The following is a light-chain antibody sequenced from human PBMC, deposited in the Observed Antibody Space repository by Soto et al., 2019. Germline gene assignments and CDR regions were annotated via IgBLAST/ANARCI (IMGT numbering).Light chain of an antibody. CDR1: QSVSSN. J-gene: IGKJ1*01. CDR3: QQYHNWPPDRT. CDR2: GAS. V-gene: IGKV3-15*01. Sequence: EIVMTQSPATLSVSPGERATLSGSASQSVSSNLAWYQQKPGQAPRLLIYGASTRATGIPARFSGSGSGTECTLTISSLQSEDFASYFCQQYHNWPPDRTFGQGTKVELK.